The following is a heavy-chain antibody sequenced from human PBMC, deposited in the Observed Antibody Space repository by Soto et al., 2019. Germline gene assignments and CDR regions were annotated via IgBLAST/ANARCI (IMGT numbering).Heavy chain of an antibody. V-gene: IGHV4-59*01. Sequence: SETLSVTSAVSYGSLSSYYGICIPQPRVKGLEWIVNIYYSGITNYNPSLKSRVTISLDTSKKQFSLKLSSVTAADTATYYCARAVYCGHDCDSYGMDVWGQGTTVTVS. D-gene: IGHD2-21*02. CDR2: IYYSGIT. CDR3: ARAVYCGHDCDSYGMDV. J-gene: IGHJ6*02. CDR1: YGSLSSYY.